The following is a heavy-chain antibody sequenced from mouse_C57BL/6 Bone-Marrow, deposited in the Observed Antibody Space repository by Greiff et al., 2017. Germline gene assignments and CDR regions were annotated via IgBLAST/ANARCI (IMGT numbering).Heavy chain of an antibody. V-gene: IGHV1-85*01. CDR2: IYPRDGST. Sequence: QVQLQQSGPELVKPGASVKLSCKASGYTFTSYDINWVKQRPGQGLEWIGWIYPRDGSTKYNEKFKGKATLTVDTSSSTAYMELHSLTSEDSAVYFCARRRVYYNGSPWFAYWGQGTLVTVSA. CDR3: ARRRVYYNGSPWFAY. D-gene: IGHD1-1*01. J-gene: IGHJ3*01. CDR1: GYTFTSYD.